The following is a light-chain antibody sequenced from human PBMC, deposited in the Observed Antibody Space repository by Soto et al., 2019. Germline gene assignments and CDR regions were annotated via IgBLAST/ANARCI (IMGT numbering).Light chain of an antibody. V-gene: IGLV2-14*01. J-gene: IGLJ1*01. CDR2: AVS. CDR1: SSDVGGYNY. CDR3: SSYTSSTTPYV. Sequence: QSALTQPASVSGSPGQSITISCTGTSSDVGGYNYVSWFQQRPGKAPKLMIYAVSNRPAGVSNRFSGSKSGNTASLTISGRQAEDEADYYCSSYTSSTTPYVFGTGTKLTVL.